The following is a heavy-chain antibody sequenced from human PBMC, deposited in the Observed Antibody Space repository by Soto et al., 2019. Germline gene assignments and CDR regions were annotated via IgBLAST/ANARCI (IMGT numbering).Heavy chain of an antibody. Sequence: PGGSLRLSCAASGITFSSYWIHWVRQAPGKGLVWVSRIKSDGSSTSYADSVKGRFTISRDNAKNTLYLQMNSLRAEDTAVYYCAREACSGGNCFYFGPDYWGQGTLVTVSS. CDR2: IKSDGSST. D-gene: IGHD2-15*01. J-gene: IGHJ4*02. CDR1: GITFSSYW. V-gene: IGHV3-74*01. CDR3: AREACSGGNCFYFGPDY.